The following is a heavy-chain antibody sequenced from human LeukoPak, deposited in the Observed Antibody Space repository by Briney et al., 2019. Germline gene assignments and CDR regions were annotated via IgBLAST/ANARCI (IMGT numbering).Heavy chain of an antibody. CDR2: IRYDGSNK. CDR1: GFTFSSYG. D-gene: IGHD6-13*01. V-gene: IGHV3-30*02. Sequence: PGGSLRLSCAASGFTFSSYGMHWVRQAPGKGLEWVAFIRYDGSNKYYADSVKGRFTISRDNSKNTLYLQMNSLRAEDTAVYYCAKETFGYSSSYFDYWGQGTLVTVSS. CDR3: AKETFGYSSSYFDY. J-gene: IGHJ4*02.